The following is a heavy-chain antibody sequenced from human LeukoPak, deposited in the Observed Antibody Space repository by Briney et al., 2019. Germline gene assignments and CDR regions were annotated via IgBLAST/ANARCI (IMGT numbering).Heavy chain of an antibody. Sequence: SETLSLTCTLSGGSLTTNTFYWGWIRQPPGKWLEWIGTVYYTGITHYNPSLKSRITISVDTSKNHFSLNLTSVTAADTAVYFCARHGILTDHSIRYWGQGLLVTVSS. J-gene: IGHJ4*02. CDR2: VYYTGIT. D-gene: IGHD3-9*01. V-gene: IGHV4-39*01. CDR1: GGSLTTNTFY. CDR3: ARHGILTDHSIRY.